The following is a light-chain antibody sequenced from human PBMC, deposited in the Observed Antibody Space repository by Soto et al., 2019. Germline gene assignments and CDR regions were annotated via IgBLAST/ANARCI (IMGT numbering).Light chain of an antibody. V-gene: IGKV1-39*01. Sequence: DIQMTQSPSSLSASVGDRVTITCRTSQNINNYLNWYQQKPGKAPNLLIYAASSLQSGIPSRFSGSGSGTDFTLTISTLQPEDFATYYCQESYSIPRTFGGGTKVGIK. CDR3: QESYSIPRT. CDR1: QNINNY. CDR2: AAS. J-gene: IGKJ4*01.